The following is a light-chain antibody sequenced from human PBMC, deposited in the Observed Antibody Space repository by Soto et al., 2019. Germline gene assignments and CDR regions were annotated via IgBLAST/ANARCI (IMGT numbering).Light chain of an antibody. V-gene: IGLV2-23*01. CDR3: CSYAGRYTLV. CDR2: ENI. Sequence: QSALTQPASVSGSPGQSITISCIGTSSDVGAYDLVSWYQQHPGTAPRLIIYENIRRPSTITSRFSGSKSGNTASLTISGLRAEDEATYHCCSYAGRYTLVFGGGTKVTVL. CDR1: SSDVGAYDL. J-gene: IGLJ2*01.